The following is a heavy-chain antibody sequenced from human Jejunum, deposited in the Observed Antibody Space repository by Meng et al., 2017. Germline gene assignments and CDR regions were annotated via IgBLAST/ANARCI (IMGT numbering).Heavy chain of an antibody. J-gene: IGHJ4*02. D-gene: IGHD4-17*01. Sequence: GESLKISCAASGFTFSSYEVNWVRQAPGKGLEWVSHITHSGTDTYYADSVKGRFTVSRDNAKNSLYLQMNSLRVEDTAVYYCAREIVGDPGYFDYWGQGTLVTVSS. CDR1: GFTFSSYE. CDR3: AREIVGDPGYFDY. V-gene: IGHV3-48*03. CDR2: ITHSGTDT.